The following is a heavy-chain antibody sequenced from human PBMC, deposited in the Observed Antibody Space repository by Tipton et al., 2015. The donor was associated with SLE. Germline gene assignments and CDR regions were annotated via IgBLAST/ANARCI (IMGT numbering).Heavy chain of an antibody. CDR3: ARGVGLEHSTP. J-gene: IGHJ5*02. CDR1: GYTFTSYY. D-gene: IGHD1/OR15-1a*01. V-gene: IGHV1-46*01. CDR2: INPSGGST. Sequence: QSGPEVKKPGASVKVSCMASGYTFTSYYMHWVRQVPGQGLEWMGIINPSGGSTSYAQKFQGRVTMTRDTSTSTVYMELSSLRSEDTAVYYCARGVGLEHSTPWGQGTLVTVSS.